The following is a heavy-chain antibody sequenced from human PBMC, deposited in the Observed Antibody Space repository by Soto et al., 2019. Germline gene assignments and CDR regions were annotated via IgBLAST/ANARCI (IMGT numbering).Heavy chain of an antibody. CDR3: AKDSAMAPYYYYYYGMDV. Sequence: XGSLRLSCSASGFTCSSYGMHWVRQAPGKGLEWVAVISYDGSNKYYADSVKGRFTISRDNSKNTLYLQMNSLRAEDTAVYYCAKDSAMAPYYYYYYGMDVWGQGTTVSV. D-gene: IGHD2-2*01. J-gene: IGHJ6*02. CDR2: ISYDGSNK. CDR1: GFTCSSYG. V-gene: IGHV3-30*18.